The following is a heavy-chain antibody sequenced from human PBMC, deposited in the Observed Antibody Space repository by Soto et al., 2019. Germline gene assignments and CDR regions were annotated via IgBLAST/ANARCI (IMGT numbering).Heavy chain of an antibody. Sequence: GGSLRLSCEASGFIFEDYDMHWVRQPPGKGLQWVSGISWNSGDKDYGDSVKGRFTISRDNAKNSLDLQMSSLRVEDTATYYCVKKSCSHTRCYTGWFFDLWGRGTLVTVSS. CDR1: GFIFEDYD. CDR3: VKKSCSHTRCYTGWFFDL. J-gene: IGHJ2*01. D-gene: IGHD2-15*01. CDR2: ISWNSGDK. V-gene: IGHV3-9*01.